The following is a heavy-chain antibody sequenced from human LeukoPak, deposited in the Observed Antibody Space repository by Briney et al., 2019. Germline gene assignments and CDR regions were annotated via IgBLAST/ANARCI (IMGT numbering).Heavy chain of an antibody. CDR2: INPNSGGT. Sequence: ASVKVSCKASGYTFTGYYMHWVRQAPGQGLEWMGWINPNSGGTNYAQKFQGRVTMTRDTSISTGYMELSRLRSDDTAVYYCAREAVVSGNDAFDIWGQGTMVTVSS. CDR1: GYTFTGYY. J-gene: IGHJ3*02. D-gene: IGHD2-15*01. V-gene: IGHV1-2*02. CDR3: AREAVVSGNDAFDI.